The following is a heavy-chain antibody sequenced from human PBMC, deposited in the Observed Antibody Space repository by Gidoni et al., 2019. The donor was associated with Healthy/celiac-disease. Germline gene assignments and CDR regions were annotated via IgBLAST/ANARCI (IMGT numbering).Heavy chain of an antibody. D-gene: IGHD2-15*01. CDR3: ARVVCSGGSCYLDY. CDR2: IYYSGST. J-gene: IGHJ4*02. V-gene: IGHV4-31*02. CDR1: GCSISSGGYY. Sequence: GCSISSGGYYWSWIRQHPGKGLEWIGYIYYSGSTYYNPSLKSRVTISVDTSKNQFSLKLSSVTAADTAVYYCARVVCSGGSCYLDYWGQGTLVTVSS.